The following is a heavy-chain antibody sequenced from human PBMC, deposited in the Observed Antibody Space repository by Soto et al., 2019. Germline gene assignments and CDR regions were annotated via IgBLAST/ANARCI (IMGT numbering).Heavy chain of an antibody. V-gene: IGHV6-1*01. CDR3: ARGGITIFGVVPPGISTYNWFDP. CDR2: TYYRSKWYN. D-gene: IGHD3-3*01. J-gene: IGHJ5*02. Sequence: SQTLSLTCAISGDSVPSNSAAWNWIRQSPSRGLEWLGRTYYRSKWYNDYAVSVKSRITINPDTSKNQFSLQLNSVTPEDTAVYYCARGGITIFGVVPPGISTYNWFDPWGQGTLVTVSS. CDR1: GDSVPSNSAA.